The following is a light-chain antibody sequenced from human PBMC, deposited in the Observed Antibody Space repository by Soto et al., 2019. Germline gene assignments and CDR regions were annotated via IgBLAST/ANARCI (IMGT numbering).Light chain of an antibody. J-gene: IGKJ1*01. CDR2: KAS. Sequence: DIQMTQSPSTLSASVGDRVTITCRASQSISSWLAWYQQKPGKAPKLLIYKASSLESGVPSRFSGSGSGTEFTLTISRLQPDDFATYYCQQYNSHPRTFGQGTKVEIK. CDR3: QQYNSHPRT. V-gene: IGKV1-5*03. CDR1: QSISSW.